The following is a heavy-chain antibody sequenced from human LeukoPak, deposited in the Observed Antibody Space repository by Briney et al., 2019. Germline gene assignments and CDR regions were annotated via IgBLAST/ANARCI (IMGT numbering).Heavy chain of an antibody. Sequence: PGGSLRLSCAASGFTFSSYAMSWVRQAPGKGLEWVSAISGSGGSTYYADSVKGRFTISRHDSNNTPHLQMNRLRVEDTAVYCCATAHSPLGFDYWGQGTLVTVSS. V-gene: IGHV3-23*01. CDR3: ATAHSPLGFDY. CDR1: GFTFSSYA. J-gene: IGHJ4*02. CDR2: ISGSGGST. D-gene: IGHD6-13*01.